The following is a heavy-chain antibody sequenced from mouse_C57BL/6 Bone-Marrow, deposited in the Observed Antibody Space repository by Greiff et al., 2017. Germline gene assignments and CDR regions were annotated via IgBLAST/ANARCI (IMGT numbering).Heavy chain of an antibody. V-gene: IGHV7-3*01. Sequence: DVMLVESGGGLVQPGGSLSLSCAASGFTFTDYYMSWVRQPPGKALEWLGFVRNKANGYTTESSASVKGRFTISRDNSQSILYLQMKALRAEDSATYYCARYVLRRWYFDVWGTGTTVTVSS. J-gene: IGHJ1*03. CDR3: ARYVLRRWYFDV. CDR2: VRNKANGYTT. CDR1: GFTFTDYY.